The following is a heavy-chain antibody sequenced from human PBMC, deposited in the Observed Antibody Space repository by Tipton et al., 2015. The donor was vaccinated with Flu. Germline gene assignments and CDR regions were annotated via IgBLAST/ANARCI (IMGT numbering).Heavy chain of an antibody. D-gene: IGHD7-27*01. CDR3: ATLTGYDY. CDR2: ISSSGNTI. Sequence: SLRLSCAASGFTFSSYEMNWVRQAPGKGLEWVSYISSSGNTISYADSVRGRFTISRDNTKKSLSLQLNSLRAGDTAIYYCATLTGYDYWGQGILVTVSS. CDR1: GFTFSSYE. V-gene: IGHV3-48*03. J-gene: IGHJ4*02.